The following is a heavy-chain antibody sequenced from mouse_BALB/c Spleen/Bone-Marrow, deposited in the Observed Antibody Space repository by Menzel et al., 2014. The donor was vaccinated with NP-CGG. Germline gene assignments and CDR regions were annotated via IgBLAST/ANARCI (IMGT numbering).Heavy chain of an antibody. J-gene: IGHJ4*01. CDR2: IWGDGRT. D-gene: IGHD1-1*01. Sequence: VKLQESGPGLVSPSQSLSITCTVSGFSLTGYGVNWVRRPPGKGLEWLGMIWGDGRTDYNSALKSRLSISKDNSKSQVFLKMNSLQTDDTARYYCARHYGSNYYAMDYWGQGTSVTVSS. CDR1: GFSLTGYG. CDR3: ARHYGSNYYAMDY. V-gene: IGHV2-6-7*01.